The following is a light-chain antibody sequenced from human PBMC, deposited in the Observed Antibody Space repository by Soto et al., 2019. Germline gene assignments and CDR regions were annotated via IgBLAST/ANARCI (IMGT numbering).Light chain of an antibody. J-gene: IGKJ2*01. CDR2: GTS. CDR3: QQYGGSPVYT. V-gene: IGKV3-20*01. Sequence: ENVLTQSPGTLSLSPGERATLSCRASQTVNSNFLAWYQQKPGQAPRLLIYGTSSRATGIPDRFSGSGSGTDFALTVSRLEPEDFGVYYCQQYGGSPVYTFGQGTKLEIK. CDR1: QTVNSNF.